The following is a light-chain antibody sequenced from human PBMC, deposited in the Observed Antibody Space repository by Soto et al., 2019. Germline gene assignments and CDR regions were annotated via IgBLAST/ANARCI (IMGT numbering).Light chain of an antibody. CDR1: SSDVAGYKY. CDR2: DVS. J-gene: IGLJ2*01. Sequence: QSALTQPRSVSGSPGQSVTISCTGSSSDVAGYKYVSWYQQHPATAPKVMIYDVSKRPSGVPDRFSGSKSGNTASLTISGRQAEDEADYYGGSYGGSLDVVFGGGTKLTVL. V-gene: IGLV2-11*01. CDR3: GSYGGSLDVV.